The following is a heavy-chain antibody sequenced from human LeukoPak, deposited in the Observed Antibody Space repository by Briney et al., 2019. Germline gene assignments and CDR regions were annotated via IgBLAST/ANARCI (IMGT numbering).Heavy chain of an antibody. D-gene: IGHD3-10*02. Sequence: GGSLRLSCAASRFPFSNYWMSWVRQAPGKGLEWVANINQDGSEKFYVDSVKGRFTISRDNAKNSLYLQFNSLRAEDTAVYYCAELGITMIGGVWGKGTTVTISS. CDR3: AELGITMIGGV. CDR2: INQDGSEK. V-gene: IGHV3-7*01. J-gene: IGHJ6*04. CDR1: RFPFSNYW.